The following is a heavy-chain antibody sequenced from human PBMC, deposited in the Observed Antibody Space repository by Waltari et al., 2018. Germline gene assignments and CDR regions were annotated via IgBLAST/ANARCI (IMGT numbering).Heavy chain of an antibody. CDR2: ISGSGGST. CDR3: AKDKWLRIPDGGYFDY. J-gene: IGHJ4*02. D-gene: IGHD5-12*01. V-gene: IGHV3-23*04. CDR1: GFTFSSYA. Sequence: EVQLVESGGGLVQPGGSLRLPCTTSGFTFSSYAMSWVRQAPGKGLEWVSAISGSGGSTYYADSVKGRFTISRDNSKNTLYLQMNSLRAEDTAVYYCAKDKWLRIPDGGYFDYWGQGTLVTVSS.